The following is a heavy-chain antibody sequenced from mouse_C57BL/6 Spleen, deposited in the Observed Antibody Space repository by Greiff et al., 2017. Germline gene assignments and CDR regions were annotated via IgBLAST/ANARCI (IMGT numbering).Heavy chain of an antibody. J-gene: IGHJ4*01. CDR1: GYTFTDYY. Sequence: EVQLQQSGPELVKPGASVKISCKASGYTFTDYYMNWVKQSHGKSLEWIGDINPNNGGTSSNQKFKGKATLTVDKSSSTAYMELRSLTSEDSAVDYWVDSSGYSYAMDYWGQGTSVTVAS. CDR2: INPNNGGT. D-gene: IGHD3-2*02. CDR3: VDSSGYSYAMDY. V-gene: IGHV1-26*01.